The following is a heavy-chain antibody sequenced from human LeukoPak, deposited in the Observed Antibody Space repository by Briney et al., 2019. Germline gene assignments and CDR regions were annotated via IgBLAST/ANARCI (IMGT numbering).Heavy chain of an antibody. V-gene: IGHV4-61*02. Sequence: PSETLSLTCTVYGGSIYSGSYYWSWIRQPAGKGLEWIGRIYTSGSTNYNPSLKSRVTISVDTSKNQFSLKLSSVTAADTAVYYCARDRRDGYNLYYFDLWGQGTLVTVSS. CDR2: IYTSGST. D-gene: IGHD5-24*01. CDR3: ARDRRDGYNLYYFDL. CDR1: GGSIYSGSYY. J-gene: IGHJ4*02.